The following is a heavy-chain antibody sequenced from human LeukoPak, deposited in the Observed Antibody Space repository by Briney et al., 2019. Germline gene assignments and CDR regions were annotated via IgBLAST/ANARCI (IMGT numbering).Heavy chain of an antibody. CDR2: ISGSGGST. J-gene: IGHJ3*02. CDR3: AKEDCSGGSCYSRALGAFDI. V-gene: IGHV3-23*01. D-gene: IGHD2-15*01. CDR1: GFTFSSHA. Sequence: GGSLRLSCAASGFTFSSHAMSWVRQAPGKGLEWVSAISGSGGSTYYADSVKGRFTISRDNSKNTLYLQMNSLRAEDTAVYYCAKEDCSGGSCYSRALGAFDIWGQGTMVTVSS.